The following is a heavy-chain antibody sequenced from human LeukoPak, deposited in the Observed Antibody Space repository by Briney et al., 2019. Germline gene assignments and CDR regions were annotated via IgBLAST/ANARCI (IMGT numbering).Heavy chain of an antibody. V-gene: IGHV3-11*06. CDR3: ARDSAGTCSGAGCDRDDFDY. J-gene: IGHJ4*02. D-gene: IGHD2-15*01. CDR2: ISGRSTDT. Sequence: GGSLRLSCAASGFTFSDYYMTWVRRAPGKGLEWISHISGRSTDTNYADSVKGRFTISRDNAKNSLYLQMNSLRVEDAAVYYCARDSAGTCSGAGCDRDDFDYWGQGTLVTVSS. CDR1: GFTFSDYY.